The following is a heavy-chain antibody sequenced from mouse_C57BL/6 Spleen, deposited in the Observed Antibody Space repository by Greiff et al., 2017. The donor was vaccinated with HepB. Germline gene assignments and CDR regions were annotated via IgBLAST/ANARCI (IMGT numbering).Heavy chain of an antibody. D-gene: IGHD1-1*01. CDR3: ARRNYGSSSYWYFDV. CDR1: GFTFSDYG. Sequence: EVQRVESGGGLVKPGGSLKLSCAASGFTFSDYGMHWVRQAPEKGLEWVAYISSGSSTIYYADTVKGRFTIARDNAKNTLFLQMTSLRSEDTAMYYCARRNYGSSSYWYFDVWGTGTTVNVSS. CDR2: ISSGSSTI. J-gene: IGHJ1*03. V-gene: IGHV5-17*01.